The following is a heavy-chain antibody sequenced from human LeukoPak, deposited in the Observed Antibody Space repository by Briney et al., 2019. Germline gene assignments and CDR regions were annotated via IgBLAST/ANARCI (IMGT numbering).Heavy chain of an antibody. Sequence: GGSLRLSCAASGFTFSNYAMSWVRHAPGKGLRLVAGISASGGSTYYADSVKGRFTISRDNSQNSLYLQMNSLRAEDTAVYYCAKGGSSSWYFFDDWGQGTLVTVSS. CDR2: ISASGGST. CDR3: AKGGSSSWYFFDD. V-gene: IGHV3-23*01. CDR1: GFTFSNYA. J-gene: IGHJ4*02. D-gene: IGHD6-13*01.